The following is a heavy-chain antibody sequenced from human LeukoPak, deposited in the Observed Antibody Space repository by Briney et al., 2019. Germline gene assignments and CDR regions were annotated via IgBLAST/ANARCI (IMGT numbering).Heavy chain of an antibody. Sequence: GGSLRLSCAASGFTFSSYAMSWVRQAPGKGLEWVSAISGSGGSTYYADSVKGRFTISRDNSKNTLYLQMNSLRAEDTAVYYCAKPIVVVPSGPYYFDYWGQGTLVTVFS. CDR3: AKPIVVVPSGPYYFDY. V-gene: IGHV3-23*01. D-gene: IGHD3-22*01. CDR1: GFTFSSYA. CDR2: ISGSGGST. J-gene: IGHJ4*02.